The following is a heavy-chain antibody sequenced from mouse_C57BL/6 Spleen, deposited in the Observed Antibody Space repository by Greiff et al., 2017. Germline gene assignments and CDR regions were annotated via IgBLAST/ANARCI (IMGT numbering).Heavy chain of an antibody. CDR2: INYDGSST. D-gene: IGHD4-1*01. V-gene: IGHV5-16*01. Sequence: EVHLVESEGGLVQPGSSMKLSCTASGFTFSDYYMAWVRQVPEKGLEWVANINYDGSSTYYLDSLKSRFIISRDNAKNILYLQMSSLKSEDTATYYCARGPVHNWFDYWGQGTTLTVSS. CDR1: GFTFSDYY. CDR3: ARGPVHNWFDY. J-gene: IGHJ2*01.